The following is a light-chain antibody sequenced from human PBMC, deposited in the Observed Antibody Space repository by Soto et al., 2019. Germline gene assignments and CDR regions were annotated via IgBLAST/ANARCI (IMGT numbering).Light chain of an antibody. CDR1: SSDVGSYNL. Sequence: QSALTQPASVSGSPGQSITISCTGTSSDVGSYNLVSWYQQHPGKAPKLMIYEGNKRPSGVSNRFSGSKSANTASLTISGLQTEDAADYYCCSYAGTNTFVFGTGTKLNVL. CDR2: EGN. CDR3: CSYAGTNTFV. V-gene: IGLV2-23*01. J-gene: IGLJ1*01.